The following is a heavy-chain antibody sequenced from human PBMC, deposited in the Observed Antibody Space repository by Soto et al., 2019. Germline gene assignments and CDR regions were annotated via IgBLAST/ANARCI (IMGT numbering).Heavy chain of an antibody. CDR2: IDPSDSYT. CDR3: ARGSLAPWPNWFDP. J-gene: IGHJ5*02. D-gene: IGHD2-21*01. CDR1: GYSFTSYW. V-gene: IGHV5-10-1*01. Sequence: PGEPLKISCKGSGYSFTSYWISWVRQMPGKGLEWMGRIDPSDSYTNYSPFFQGHVTISTDKSITTAYLQWSSLKASDTAMYYCARGSLAPWPNWFDPWGQGTLVTVSS.